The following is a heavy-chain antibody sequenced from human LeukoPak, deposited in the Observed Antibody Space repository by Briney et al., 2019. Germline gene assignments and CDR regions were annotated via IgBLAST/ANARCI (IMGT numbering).Heavy chain of an antibody. D-gene: IGHD1-26*01. Sequence: GGSLRLSCAASGFTFSSYAMSWVRQAPGKGLEWVSAISGSGGSTYYADSVKGRFTISRGNSKNSLYLQMNSLRDEDTAVYYCASSGSYRFDYWGQGTLVTVSS. CDR3: ASSGSYRFDY. CDR1: GFTFSSYA. CDR2: ISGSGGST. V-gene: IGHV3-23*01. J-gene: IGHJ4*02.